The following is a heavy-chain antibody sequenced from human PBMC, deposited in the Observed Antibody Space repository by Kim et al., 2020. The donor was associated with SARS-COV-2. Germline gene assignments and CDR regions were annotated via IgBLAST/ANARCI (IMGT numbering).Heavy chain of an antibody. V-gene: IGHV4-39*07. D-gene: IGHD3-22*01. CDR3: ARGGYYDSSGYYSAFDI. J-gene: IGHJ3*02. Sequence: SETLSLTCTVSGGSISSSSYYWGWIRQPPGKGLEWIGSIYYSGSTYYNPSLKSRVTISVDTSKNQFSLKLSSVTAADTAVYYCARGGYYDSSGYYSAFDIWGQGTMVTVSS. CDR1: GGSISSSSYY. CDR2: IYYSGST.